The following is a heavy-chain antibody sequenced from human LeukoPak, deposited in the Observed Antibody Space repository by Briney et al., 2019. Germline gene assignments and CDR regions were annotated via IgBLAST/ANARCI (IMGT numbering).Heavy chain of an antibody. Sequence: GGSLRLSCVASGFTFSSYWMSWVRQAPGKGLEWVANIKQDGSEKYYVDSVKGRFTISRDNAKNSLYLQMNSLRAEDTAVYYCAKDSSARYFDYWGQGTLVTVSS. J-gene: IGHJ4*02. CDR1: GFTFSSYW. D-gene: IGHD6-19*01. CDR2: IKQDGSEK. V-gene: IGHV3-7*01. CDR3: AKDSSARYFDY.